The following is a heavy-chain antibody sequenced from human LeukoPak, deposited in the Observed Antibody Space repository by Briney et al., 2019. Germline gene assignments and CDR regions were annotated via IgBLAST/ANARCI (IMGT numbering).Heavy chain of an antibody. J-gene: IGHJ4*02. V-gene: IGHV4-59*12. Sequence: SETLSLTCTVSGGSISSYYWSWIRQPPGKGLEWIGYIYYSGSTNYNPSLKSRVTISVDTSKNQFSLKLSSVTAADTAVYYCARDHITIFGVVRFDYWGQGTLVTVSS. CDR2: IYYSGST. CDR3: ARDHITIFGVVRFDY. CDR1: GGSISSYY. D-gene: IGHD3-3*01.